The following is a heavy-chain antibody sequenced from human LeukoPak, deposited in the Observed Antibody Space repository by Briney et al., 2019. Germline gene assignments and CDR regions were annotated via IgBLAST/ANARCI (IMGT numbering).Heavy chain of an antibody. CDR3: ARQGYYGSGSYYKALPFDY. CDR1: GGSISSSSYY. CDR2: IYYSGST. Sequence: PSETLSLTCTVSGGSISSSSYYWGWIRQPPGQGLEWIGSIYYSGSTYYNPSLKSRVTISVDTSKNQFSLKLSSVTAADTAVYYCARQGYYGSGSYYKALPFDYWGQGTLATVSS. J-gene: IGHJ4*02. V-gene: IGHV4-39*01. D-gene: IGHD3-10*01.